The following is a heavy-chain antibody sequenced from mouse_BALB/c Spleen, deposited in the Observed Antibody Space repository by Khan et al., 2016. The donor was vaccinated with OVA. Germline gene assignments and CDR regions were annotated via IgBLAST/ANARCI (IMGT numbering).Heavy chain of an antibody. V-gene: IGHV1-63*02. CDR3: ARPYYYGSTYDTMDA. J-gene: IGHJ4*01. CDR1: GYTFTKYW. D-gene: IGHD1-1*01. Sequence: QIQLVQSGAELVRPGTSVKMSCKAAGYTFTKYWIGWVKQRPGHGLEWIGDIYPGNGNTNYNEKFKGKATLTADTSSSTAYMHLNSLTSADSAIYYCARPYYYGSTYDTMDAWGQGTSVTVSS. CDR2: IYPGNGNT.